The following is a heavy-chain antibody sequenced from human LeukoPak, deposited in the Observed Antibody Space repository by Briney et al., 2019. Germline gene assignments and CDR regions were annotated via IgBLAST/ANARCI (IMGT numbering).Heavy chain of an antibody. J-gene: IGHJ4*02. CDR2: INPNSGGT. V-gene: IGHV1-2*02. D-gene: IGHD5-24*01. Sequence: ASVKVSCKASGYTFSDYSVHWVRQAPGQGLEWMGWINPNSGGTNYAQKFQGRVTMTRDTSISTAYMELSRLRSDDTAVYYCARTWGVEMATISTIDYWGQGTLVTVSS. CDR1: GYTFSDYS. CDR3: ARTWGVEMATISTIDY.